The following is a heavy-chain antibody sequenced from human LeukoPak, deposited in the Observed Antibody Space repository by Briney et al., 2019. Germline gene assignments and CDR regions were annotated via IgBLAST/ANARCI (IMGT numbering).Heavy chain of an antibody. CDR3: AREYVVRQWLVRRYFDY. J-gene: IGHJ4*02. CDR1: GGSISSYY. D-gene: IGHD6-19*01. V-gene: IGHV4-59*01. CDR2: IYYSGST. Sequence: SETLSLTCTVSGGSISSYYWSWIRQPPGKGLEWIGYIYYSGSTNYNPSLKSRVTISVDTSKNQFSLKLSSVTAADTAVYYCAREYVVRQWLVRRYFDYWGQGTLVTVSS.